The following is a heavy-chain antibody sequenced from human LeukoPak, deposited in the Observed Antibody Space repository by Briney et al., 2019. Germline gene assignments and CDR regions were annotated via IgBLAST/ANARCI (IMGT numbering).Heavy chain of an antibody. D-gene: IGHD6-19*01. CDR1: GGSFSGYY. CDR3: AMTPSYSSGWSFDY. CDR2: INHSGST. V-gene: IGHV4-34*01. J-gene: IGHJ4*02. Sequence: PSETLSLTCAVYGGSFSGYYWSWIRQPPGKGLEWIGEINHSGSTNYNPSLKSRVTISGDTSKNQFSLKLSSVTAADTAVYYCAMTPSYSSGWSFDYWGQGTLVTVSS.